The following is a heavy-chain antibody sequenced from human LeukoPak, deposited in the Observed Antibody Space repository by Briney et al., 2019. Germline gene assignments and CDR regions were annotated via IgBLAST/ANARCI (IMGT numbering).Heavy chain of an antibody. V-gene: IGHV1-46*01. Sequence: GASVQVSCKASGYTFTSYYMHWVRQAPGQGLEWMGIINPSGGSTSYAQKFQGRVTMTRDTSTSTVYMELSSLRSEDTAVYYCARNPLYYDFWSGYDNYYYYMDVWGKGTTVTVSS. D-gene: IGHD3-3*01. J-gene: IGHJ6*03. CDR1: GYTFTSYY. CDR2: INPSGGST. CDR3: ARNPLYYDFWSGYDNYYYYMDV.